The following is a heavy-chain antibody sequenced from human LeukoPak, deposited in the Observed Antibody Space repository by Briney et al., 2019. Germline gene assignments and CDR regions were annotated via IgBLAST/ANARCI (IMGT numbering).Heavy chain of an antibody. V-gene: IGHV3-20*04. Sequence: PGGSLRLSCAASGFTFDDYGMSWVRQAPGKGLEWVSGINWNGGSTGYADSVKGRFTISRDNAKNSLYLQMNSLRAEDTALYYCARVRGRNYYGSGSYYNRGYFDYWGQGTLVTVSS. J-gene: IGHJ4*02. CDR1: GFTFDDYG. CDR2: INWNGGST. CDR3: ARVRGRNYYGSGSYYNRGYFDY. D-gene: IGHD3-10*01.